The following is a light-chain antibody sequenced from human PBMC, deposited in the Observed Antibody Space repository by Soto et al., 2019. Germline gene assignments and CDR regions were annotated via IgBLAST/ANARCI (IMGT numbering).Light chain of an antibody. CDR2: GAS. CDR1: QSVSSSY. CDR3: QQYGSSPSPQT. V-gene: IGKV3-20*01. Sequence: EIVLTQSPGTLSLSPGERATLSCRASQSVSSSYLAWYQQKPGQPPRLLIYGASSRATGIPDRFSGSGSGTDFTLTISRLEPEDFAVYYCQQYGSSPSPQTFGQGTKVDIK. J-gene: IGKJ1*01.